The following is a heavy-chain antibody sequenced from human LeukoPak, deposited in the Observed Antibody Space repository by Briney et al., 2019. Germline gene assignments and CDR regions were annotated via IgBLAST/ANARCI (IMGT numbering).Heavy chain of an antibody. CDR1: GLTFTDAW. D-gene: IGHD6-19*01. V-gene: IGHV3-15*01. CDR2: IKSKTDGETT. J-gene: IGHJ4*02. Sequence: GGSLRLSCAASGLTFTDAWMNRVCQVPGKGLEWVGRIKSKTDGETTDYAAPVKGRFTISRDDSKDTLYLQMNSLKTEDTAVYYCSTAGTRAGTRYWGQGTLVTVSS. CDR3: STAGTRAGTRY.